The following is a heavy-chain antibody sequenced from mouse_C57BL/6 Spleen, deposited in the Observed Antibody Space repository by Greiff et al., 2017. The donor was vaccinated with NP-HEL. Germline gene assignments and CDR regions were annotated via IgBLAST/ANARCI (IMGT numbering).Heavy chain of an antibody. J-gene: IGHJ3*01. Sequence: EVMLVESGGGLVKPGGSLKLSCAASGFTFSSYAMSWVRQTPEKRLEWVATISDGGSYTYYPDNVKGRFTISRDNAKNNLYLQMSHLKSEDTAMYYCARERDGLFAYWGQGTLVTVSA. CDR3: ARERDGLFAY. CDR2: ISDGGSYT. CDR1: GFTFSSYA. D-gene: IGHD2-3*01. V-gene: IGHV5-4*01.